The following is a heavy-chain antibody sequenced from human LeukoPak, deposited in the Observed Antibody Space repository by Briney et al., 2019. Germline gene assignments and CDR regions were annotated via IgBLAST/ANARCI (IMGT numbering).Heavy chain of an antibody. Sequence: GGSLRLSCAASGFTFSNYAMSWVRQAPGKGLEWVSAISGSDGRTYYADSVKGRFTISRDNSKNTLYLQMNSLRADDTAVYYCAREGSNYYFDNSGYPFYFDYLVQETLVTDSS. CDR1: GFTFSNYA. V-gene: IGHV3-23*01. J-gene: IGHJ4*02. D-gene: IGHD3-22*01. CDR2: ISGSDGRT. CDR3: AREGSNYYFDNSGYPFYFDY.